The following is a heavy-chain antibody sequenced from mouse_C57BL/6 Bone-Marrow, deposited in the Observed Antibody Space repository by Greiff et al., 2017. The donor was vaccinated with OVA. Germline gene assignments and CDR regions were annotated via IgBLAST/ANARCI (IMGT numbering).Heavy chain of an antibody. J-gene: IGHJ3*01. V-gene: IGHV1-82*01. D-gene: IGHD2-12*01. CDR3: ARWAYDAY. CDR2: IYPGDGDT. Sequence: QVQLKESGPELVKPGASVKISCKASGYAFSSSWMNWVKQRPGKGLEWIGRIYPGDGDTNYNGKFKGKATLTADKSSSTAYMQLSSLTSEDSAVYFCARWAYDAYWGQGTLVTVSA. CDR1: GYAFSSSW.